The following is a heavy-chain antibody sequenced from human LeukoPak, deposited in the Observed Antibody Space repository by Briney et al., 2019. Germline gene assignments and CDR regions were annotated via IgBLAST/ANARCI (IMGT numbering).Heavy chain of an antibody. J-gene: IGHJ4*02. Sequence: TSETLSLTCTVSGGSISSGGYSWSWIRQHPGKGLEWIGYIYYSGSTYYNPSLKSRVTISVDTSKNQFSLKLSSVTAADTAMYYCARERYGGYYDSSGTTSEFVFDYWGQGTLVTVSS. V-gene: IGHV4-31*03. D-gene: IGHD3-22*01. CDR1: GGSISSGGYS. CDR2: IYYSGST. CDR3: ARERYGGYYDSSGTTSEFVFDY.